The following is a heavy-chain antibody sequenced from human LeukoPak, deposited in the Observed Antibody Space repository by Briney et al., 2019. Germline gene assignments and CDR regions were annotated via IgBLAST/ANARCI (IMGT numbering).Heavy chain of an antibody. Sequence: PSETLSLTCTVSGGSISSYYWSWIRQPPGKGLEWIGYIYYSGSTNYNPSLKSRVTISIDTSKNQFSLKVSSVTAADTAVYYCARTFTSSWLDYWGQGTLATVSS. V-gene: IGHV4-59*01. D-gene: IGHD6-13*01. CDR3: ARTFTSSWLDY. J-gene: IGHJ4*02. CDR2: IYYSGST. CDR1: GGSISSYY.